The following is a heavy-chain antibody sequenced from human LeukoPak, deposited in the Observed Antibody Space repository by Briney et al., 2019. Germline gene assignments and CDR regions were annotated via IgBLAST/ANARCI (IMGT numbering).Heavy chain of an antibody. CDR2: IYSGGST. Sequence: GGSLRLSCGASGFIFSNYNMNWVRQAPGKGLEWVSVIYSGGSTYYADSVKGRFTISRDNSKNTLYLQMNSLRAEDTAVYYCAREETLGYCSGGSCYVFGMDVWGQGTTVTVSS. J-gene: IGHJ6*02. V-gene: IGHV3-53*01. CDR3: AREETLGYCSGGSCYVFGMDV. D-gene: IGHD2-15*01. CDR1: GFIFSNYN.